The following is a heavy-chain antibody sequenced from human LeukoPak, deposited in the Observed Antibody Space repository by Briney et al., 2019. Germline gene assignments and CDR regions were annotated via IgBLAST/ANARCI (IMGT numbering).Heavy chain of an antibody. CDR2: ISAYNGDT. CDR1: GYTFTSYD. CDR3: ARVVLKGVDVFDI. D-gene: IGHD2-21*01. V-gene: IGHV1-18*01. Sequence: ASVKVSCKASGYTFTSYDINWVRQAPGQGLEWMGWISAYNGDTNYAQKVQGRVTMTTDTSTSTAYMELRSLRSDDTAVYYCARVVLKGVDVFDIWGQGTMVTVSS. J-gene: IGHJ3*02.